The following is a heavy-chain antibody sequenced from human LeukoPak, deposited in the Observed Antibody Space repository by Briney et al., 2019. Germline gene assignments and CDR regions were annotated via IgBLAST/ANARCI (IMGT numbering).Heavy chain of an antibody. CDR2: IVVGSGNT. V-gene: IGHV1-58*02. J-gene: IGHJ3*02. CDR1: GFTFTSSA. CDR3: ARDLLAVAGIAFDI. D-gene: IGHD6-19*01. Sequence: SVKVSCKASGFTFTSSAMQWVRQARGQRLEWIGWIVVGSGNTNYAQKFQERVTITRDMSTSTAYMELSSLRSEDTAVYYCARDLLAVAGIAFDIWGQGTMVTVSS.